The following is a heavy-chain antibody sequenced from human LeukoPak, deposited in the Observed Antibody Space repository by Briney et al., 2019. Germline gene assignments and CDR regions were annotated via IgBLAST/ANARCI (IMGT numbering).Heavy chain of an antibody. CDR1: GFTFYDYA. Sequence: GGSLRLSCAASGFTFYDYAMHWVRQAPGKGLEWVSLISGDGGRTYYADSVKGRFTISRDNSKNSLFLQMNSLRTEDTALYYCANLRVWGSYGLTRPFDNWGQGTLVTVSS. V-gene: IGHV3-43*02. J-gene: IGHJ4*02. CDR3: ANLRVWGSYGLTRPFDN. D-gene: IGHD3-16*01. CDR2: ISGDGGRT.